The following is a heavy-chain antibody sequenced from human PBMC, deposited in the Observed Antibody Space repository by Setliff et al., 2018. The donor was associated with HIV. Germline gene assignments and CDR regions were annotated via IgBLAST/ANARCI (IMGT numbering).Heavy chain of an antibody. J-gene: IGHJ6*03. CDR1: GGSFSDIY. D-gene: IGHD3-22*01. Sequence: SETLSLTCAVYGGSFSDIYWSWIRQSPGKGLEWIGEINHSRRTKYSPSLKSRVTISVDTSKNQFSLKLSSVTAADTAFYYCARGFSGDYLFTGYLDVWGKGTTVTVSS. CDR2: INHSRRT. V-gene: IGHV4-34*01. CDR3: ARGFSGDYLFTGYLDV.